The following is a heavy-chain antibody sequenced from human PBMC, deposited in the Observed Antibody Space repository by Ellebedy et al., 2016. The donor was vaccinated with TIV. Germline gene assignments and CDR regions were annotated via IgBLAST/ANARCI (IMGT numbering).Heavy chain of an antibody. J-gene: IGHJ4*02. CDR3: ARGVLSGY. Sequence: LSLTCAASVFTFTISAISWVRPAPGKGLEWVSVIYSGGSTYYADSVKGRFTISRDNSNNTVYLQMNSLRAEDTAVYYCARGVLSGYWGQGTLVTVSS. CDR1: VFTFTISA. CDR2: IYSGGST. D-gene: IGHD2/OR15-2a*01. V-gene: IGHV3-53*01.